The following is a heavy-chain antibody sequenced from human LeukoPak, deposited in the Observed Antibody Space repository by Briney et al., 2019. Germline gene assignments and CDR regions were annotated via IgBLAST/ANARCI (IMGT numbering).Heavy chain of an antibody. D-gene: IGHD1-26*01. Sequence: GGSLRLSCEASRFSFSTYPMGWVRRAPGKGLEWVSGISASGDVTFHADPLKGRFTISRDNSKNTLYLQMDSLGAEDTAKYYCAKSLLTTASGTGRAFDIWGQGTMVTVSA. CDR3: AKSLLTTASGTGRAFDI. J-gene: IGHJ3*02. V-gene: IGHV3-23*01. CDR2: ISASGDVT. CDR1: RFSFSTYP.